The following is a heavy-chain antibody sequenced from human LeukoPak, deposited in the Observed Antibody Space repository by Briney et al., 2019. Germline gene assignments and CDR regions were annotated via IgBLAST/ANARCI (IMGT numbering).Heavy chain of an antibody. CDR1: GLTFSNYA. D-gene: IGHD1-26*01. V-gene: IGHV3-21*01. Sequence: GGSLRLSCAASGLTFSNYAMSWVRQAPGKGLEWVSSISSDGDYIYYADSLKGRFTISRDNAKNSLYLQMNNLRAEDTAVYYCARGPATRVYYFDYWGQGTLVTVSS. CDR2: ISSDGDYI. J-gene: IGHJ4*02. CDR3: ARGPATRVYYFDY.